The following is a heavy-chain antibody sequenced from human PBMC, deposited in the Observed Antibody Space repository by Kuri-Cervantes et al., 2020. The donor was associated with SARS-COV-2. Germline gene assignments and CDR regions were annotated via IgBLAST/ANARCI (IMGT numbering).Heavy chain of an antibody. CDR2: INPKSGGT. J-gene: IGHJ4*02. D-gene: IGHD6-6*01. CDR1: GYTFTGYY. V-gene: IGHV1-2*02. CDR3: ARDPGASSSDYFDY. Sequence: ASVKVSCKASGYTFTGYYMHWVRQAPGQGLEWMGWINPKSGGTNYAQKFQGRVTMTRDTSISTAYMELSRLRSDDTAVYYYARDPGASSSDYFDYWGQGTPVTVSS.